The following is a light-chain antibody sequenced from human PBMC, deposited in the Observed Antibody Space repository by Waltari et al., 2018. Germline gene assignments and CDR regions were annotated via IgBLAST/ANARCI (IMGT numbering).Light chain of an antibody. Sequence: QSVLTQPPSVSGAPGQRVTISCSGGSSNIGGGYDVHWYQQLPGRAPKLLIYGNNNRPSGVPDRCAGSESGTSASRAITGLQAEDEADYYCQSYDYSLSEGVGTGTKLTVL. J-gene: IGLJ1*01. V-gene: IGLV1-40*01. CDR1: SSNIGGGYD. CDR3: QSYDYSLSEG. CDR2: GNN.